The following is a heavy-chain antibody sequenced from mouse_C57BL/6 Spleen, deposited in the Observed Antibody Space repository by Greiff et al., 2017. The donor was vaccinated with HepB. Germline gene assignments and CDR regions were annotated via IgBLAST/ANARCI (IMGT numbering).Heavy chain of an antibody. D-gene: IGHD2-4*01. CDR2: IYHGDGDT. Sequence: VQLQQSGAELVKPGASVKISCKASGYAFSSYWMNWVKQRPGKGLEWIGQIYHGDGDTNYNGKFKGKATLTADKSSSTAYMQLSSLTSEDSAVYFCARSNYEDAMDYWGQGTSVTVSS. J-gene: IGHJ4*01. CDR1: GYAFSSYW. CDR3: ARSNYEDAMDY. V-gene: IGHV1-80*01.